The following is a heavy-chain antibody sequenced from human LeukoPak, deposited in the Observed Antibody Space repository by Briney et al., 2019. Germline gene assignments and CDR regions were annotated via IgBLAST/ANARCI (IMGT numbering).Heavy chain of an antibody. D-gene: IGHD1-26*01. CDR3: ARGKSGSYHRDDFDY. CDR1: GFTFSSYG. Sequence: GRSLRLSCAASGFTFSSYGMHWVRQAPGKGLEGVAGMGYDGSNKYYADSVKGRFNISRDNSKNTLYLQMNSLRAEDTAVYYCARGKSGSYHRDDFDYWGQGTLVTVSS. V-gene: IGHV3-33*01. CDR2: MGYDGSNK. J-gene: IGHJ4*02.